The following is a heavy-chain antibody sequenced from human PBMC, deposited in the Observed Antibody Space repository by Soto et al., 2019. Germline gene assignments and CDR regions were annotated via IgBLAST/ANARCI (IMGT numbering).Heavy chain of an antibody. CDR3: AAGGGLPRYY. CDR2: IYDSGRT. Sequence: QLQLQESGLGLVKPSQTLSLTCAVSGGAISSGGYSWSWIRQPPGKGLEWIGYIYDSGRTYYNPSIKSRVTISVDRSKNQFSLKLSSVTAADTAVYYCAAGGGLPRYYWGQGTLVTVSS. V-gene: IGHV4-30-2*01. D-gene: IGHD5-12*01. CDR1: GGAISSGGYS. J-gene: IGHJ4*02.